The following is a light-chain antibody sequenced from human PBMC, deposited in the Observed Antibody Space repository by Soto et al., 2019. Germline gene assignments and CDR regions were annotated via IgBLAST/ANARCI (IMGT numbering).Light chain of an antibody. V-gene: IGKV1-39*01. CDR3: QQSWT. CDR1: QSISSY. J-gene: IGKJ4*01. Sequence: DIQMTQSPSSQSASVGDRVTITCRASQSISSYLNWYQQKPGKAPKLLIYAASSLQSGVPSRFSGSGSGTDFTLTISSLQPEDFATYYCQQSWTFGGGTKVEIK. CDR2: AAS.